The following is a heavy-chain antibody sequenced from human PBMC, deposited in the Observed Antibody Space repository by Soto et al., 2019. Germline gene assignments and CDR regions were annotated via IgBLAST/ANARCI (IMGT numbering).Heavy chain of an antibody. CDR2: ICSSCSTI. CDR1: GFTFSTYS. V-gene: IGHV3-48*02. CDR3: ARDTLLDH. J-gene: IGHJ4*02. D-gene: IGHD3-10*01. Sequence: EVQLVESGGGLVQPGGSLRLSCAASGFTFSTYSMNWVRQAPGKGLEWVSYICSSCSTIYYADSVKGRFTISRDNAKNSVFLQMSSLRDEDTAVYYCARDTLLDHWGQGTLVTVYS.